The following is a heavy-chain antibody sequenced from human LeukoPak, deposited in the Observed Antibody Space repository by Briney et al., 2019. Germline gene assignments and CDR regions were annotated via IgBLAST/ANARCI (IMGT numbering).Heavy chain of an antibody. CDR2: ISYDGSNK. V-gene: IGHV3-30*01. J-gene: IGHJ4*02. CDR1: GFTFSSYA. CDR3: AIAPPGGPAAPSLFDY. D-gene: IGHD2-2*01. Sequence: GGSLRLSCAASGFTFSSYAMHWVRQAPGKGLEWVAVISYDGSNKYYADSAKGRFTISRDSSKNTLYLQMNSLRAEDTAVYYCAIAPPGGPAAPSLFDYWGQGTLVTASS.